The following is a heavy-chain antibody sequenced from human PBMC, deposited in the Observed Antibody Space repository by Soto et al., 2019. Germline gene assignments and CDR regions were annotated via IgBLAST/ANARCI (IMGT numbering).Heavy chain of an antibody. CDR2: ISAYNGNT. J-gene: IGHJ4*02. V-gene: IGHV1-18*01. CDR1: GYTFTNFG. CDR3: XRGGXPIDY. D-gene: IGHD3-16*01. Sequence: QVQLVQSGAEVKKPGASVKVSCKASGYTFTNFGISWVRQAPGQGLEWMGWISAYNGNTNYAQNFQGRVTMTTDTSTSTAXXXXXXXXXXXXXXXXXXRGGXPIDYWGQGTLVT.